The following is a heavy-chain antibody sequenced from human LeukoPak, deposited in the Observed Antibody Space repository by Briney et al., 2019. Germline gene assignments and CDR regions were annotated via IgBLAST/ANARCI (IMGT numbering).Heavy chain of an antibody. CDR3: AREPTGEGDY. CDR2: INPSGGST. Sequence: GASVKVSCKASGYTFTSYYIHWVRQAPGQGLEWMGIINPSGGSTSYAQKFQGRVTMTRDTSTSTVYMELSSLRSDDTAVYYCAREPTGEGDYWGQGTLVTVSS. J-gene: IGHJ4*02. CDR1: GYTFTSYY. D-gene: IGHD7-27*01. V-gene: IGHV1-46*01.